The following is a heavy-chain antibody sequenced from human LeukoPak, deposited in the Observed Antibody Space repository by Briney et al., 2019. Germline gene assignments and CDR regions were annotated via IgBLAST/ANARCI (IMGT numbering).Heavy chain of an antibody. J-gene: IGHJ4*02. CDR2: IKQDGSEK. Sequence: GGSLRLSCATSGFTFSNYAMSWVRQAPGKGLEWVANIKQDGSEKYYVDSVKGRFTISRDNAKNSLYLQMNSLRAEDTAVYYCARGAAGCSYGWGQGTLVTVSS. V-gene: IGHV3-7*03. CDR3: ARGAAGCSYG. D-gene: IGHD5-18*01. CDR1: GFTFSNYA.